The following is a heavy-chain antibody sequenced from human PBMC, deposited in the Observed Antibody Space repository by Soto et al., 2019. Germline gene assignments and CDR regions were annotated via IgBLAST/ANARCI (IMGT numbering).Heavy chain of an antibody. V-gene: IGHV3-7*03. Sequence: EVQLVESGGGLVQPGGSLRLSCAASGFTLSSFWMTWVRQAPGKGLEWVASIKQDGSETYYVDSVKGRFTISRDNPKNTLYLQMNSLRVGDTAVYYCARPPHGMDVWGQGTTATVSS. CDR3: ARPPHGMDV. CDR2: IKQDGSET. J-gene: IGHJ6*02. CDR1: GFTLSSFW.